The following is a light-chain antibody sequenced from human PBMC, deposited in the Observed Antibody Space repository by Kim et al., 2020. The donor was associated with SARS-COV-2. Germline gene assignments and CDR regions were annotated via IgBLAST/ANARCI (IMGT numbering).Light chain of an antibody. CDR1: QSISSW. J-gene: IGKJ2*01. V-gene: IGKV1-5*03. CDR3: QQYNSYPYT. Sequence: SASVGYRVTITCRASQSISSWLAWYQQKPGKAPKLLIYKASSLESGVPSRFSGSGSGTEFTLTISSLQPYDFATYYCQQYNSYPYTFGQGTKLEI. CDR2: KAS.